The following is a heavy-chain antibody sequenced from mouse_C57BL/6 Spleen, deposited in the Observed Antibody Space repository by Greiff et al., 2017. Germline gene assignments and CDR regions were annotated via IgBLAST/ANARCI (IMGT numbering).Heavy chain of an antibody. CDR1: GFTFSDYY. V-gene: IGHV5-16*01. D-gene: IGHD2-3*01. CDR3: ARDGSDGYWYFDV. CDR2: INYDGSST. Sequence: EVQLMESEGGLVQPGSSMKLSCTASGFTFSDYYMAWVRQVPEKGLEWVANINYDGSSTYYLDSLKSRFIISRDNAKNILYLQMSSLKSEDTATYYCARDGSDGYWYFDVWGTGTTVTVSS. J-gene: IGHJ1*03.